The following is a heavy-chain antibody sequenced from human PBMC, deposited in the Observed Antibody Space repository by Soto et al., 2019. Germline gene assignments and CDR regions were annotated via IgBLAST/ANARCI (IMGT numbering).Heavy chain of an antibody. D-gene: IGHD6-6*01. J-gene: IGHJ4*02. CDR1: GYSFTANS. Sequence: QVHLVQSGAEVKKPGASVRVSCKASGYSFTANSMHWVRQAPGQGLEWMGWINPNNGGTNYARKLQGCVTMTRDTSISTAYMYLTRLKSDDTAVYYCAIQSSGLVYWGQGTLVTVSS. CDR2: INPNNGGT. V-gene: IGHV1-2*04. CDR3: AIQSSGLVY.